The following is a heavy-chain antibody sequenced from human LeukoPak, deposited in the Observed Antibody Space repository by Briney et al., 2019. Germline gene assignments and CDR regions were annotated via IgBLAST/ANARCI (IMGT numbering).Heavy chain of an antibody. J-gene: IGHJ6*03. D-gene: IGHD3-22*01. Sequence: ASVKVSCKASGGTFSSYAISWVRQAPGQGLEWMGGIIPIFGTANYAQKFQGRVTITADKSTSTAYMELSSLRSEDTAVYYCARSSRALSGYPYYYYMDVWGKGTTVTVSS. CDR2: IIPIFGTA. CDR1: GGTFSSYA. CDR3: ARSSRALSGYPYYYYMDV. V-gene: IGHV1-69*06.